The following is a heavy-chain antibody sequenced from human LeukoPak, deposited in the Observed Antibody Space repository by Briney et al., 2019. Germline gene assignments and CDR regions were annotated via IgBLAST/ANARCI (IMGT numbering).Heavy chain of an antibody. V-gene: IGHV3-53*01. J-gene: IGHJ6*03. Sequence: GGSLRLSCAASGFTVSSNYMSWVRQAPGKGLEWVSVIYSGGSTYYADSVKGRFTISRDNSKNTLYLQMNDLRAEDTAVYYCASGSGSYRTPYYYMDVWGKGTTVTVSS. CDR3: ASGSGSYRTPYYYMDV. CDR2: IYSGGST. D-gene: IGHD3-10*01. CDR1: GFTVSSNY.